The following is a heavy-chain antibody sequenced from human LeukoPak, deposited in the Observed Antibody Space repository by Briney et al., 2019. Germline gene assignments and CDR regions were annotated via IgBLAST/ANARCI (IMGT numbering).Heavy chain of an antibody. D-gene: IGHD3-3*01. V-gene: IGHV3-23*01. J-gene: IGHJ4*02. CDR3: ARERERFLNL. CDR2: ISNNDGTT. Sequence: GGPLRLSCAASGFTFSSYAMSWVRQAPGKGLEWVSTISNNDGTTYYADSVKGRFTISRDNSKNTLYLEMNSLRAEDTAVYYCARERERFLNLWGQGTLVTVSS. CDR1: GFTFSSYA.